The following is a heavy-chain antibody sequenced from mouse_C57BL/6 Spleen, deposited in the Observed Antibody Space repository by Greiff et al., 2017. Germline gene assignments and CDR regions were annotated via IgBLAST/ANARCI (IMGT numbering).Heavy chain of an antibody. CDR1: GYTFTSYW. J-gene: IGHJ4*01. CDR2: IDPSDSYT. V-gene: IGHV1-69*01. CDR3: ARGDGGYAMDD. Sequence: QVQLQQPGAELVMPGASVKLSCKASGYTFTSYWMRWVKQRPGQGLEWIGEIDPSDSYTNYNQKFKGKSTLTVDKSSSTAYMQLSSLTSEDSAVYYCARGDGGYAMDDWGQGTSVTVSS. D-gene: IGHD2-3*01.